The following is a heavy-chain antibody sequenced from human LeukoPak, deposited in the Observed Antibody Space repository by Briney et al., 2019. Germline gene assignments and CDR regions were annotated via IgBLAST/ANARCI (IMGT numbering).Heavy chain of an antibody. D-gene: IGHD1-26*01. CDR1: GFTFSRNW. J-gene: IGHJ2*01. V-gene: IGHV3-7*01. CDR2: IRQDGNEK. CDR3: ASGGVVGPSTYWFYDL. Sequence: GGSLRLSCEASGFTFSRNWMTWVRQAPGKGLEWVAHIRQDGNEKYYVDSVKGRFTISRDNAKNSLYLQMNSLRAEDTAVYYCASGGVVGPSTYWFYDLWGRGTRVTVSS.